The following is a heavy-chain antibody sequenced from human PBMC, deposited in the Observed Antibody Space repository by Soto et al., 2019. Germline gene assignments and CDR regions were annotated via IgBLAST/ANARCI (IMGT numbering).Heavy chain of an antibody. CDR1: GFTLSSYG. Sequence: GGSRRLSCAASGFTLSSYGMHWVRQAPGKGLEWVAVISYDGSNKYYADSVKGRFTISRDNSKNTLYLQMNSLRAEDTALYYCAKDTLWFGELSYYPDYWGQGT. CDR3: AKDTLWFGELSYYPDY. CDR2: ISYDGSNK. D-gene: IGHD3-10*01. V-gene: IGHV3-30*18. J-gene: IGHJ4*02.